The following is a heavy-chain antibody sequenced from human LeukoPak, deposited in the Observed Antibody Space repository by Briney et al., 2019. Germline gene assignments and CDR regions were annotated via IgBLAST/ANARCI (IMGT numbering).Heavy chain of an antibody. CDR1: GYTFTDYY. D-gene: IGHD6-19*01. Sequence: GASVQVSCKDSGYTFTDYYMHWVRPAPGQGLAWMGWINPNSGGTNYAQKFQGRVTMTRDTSISTAYMELSRLRSDDTAVYYCARDSDTGYSSGQPPLDYWGQGTLVTVSS. CDR2: INPNSGGT. CDR3: ARDSDTGYSSGQPPLDY. J-gene: IGHJ4*02. V-gene: IGHV1-2*02.